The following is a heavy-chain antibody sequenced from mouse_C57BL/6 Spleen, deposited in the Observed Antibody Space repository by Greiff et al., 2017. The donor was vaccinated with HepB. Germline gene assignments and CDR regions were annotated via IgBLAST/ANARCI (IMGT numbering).Heavy chain of an antibody. CDR3: TRWYYYGRGY. CDR1: GYTFTDYE. CDR2: IDPETGGT. V-gene: IGHV1-15*01. Sequence: VQLQQSGAELVRPGASVTLSCKASGYTFTDYEMHWVKQTPVHGLEWIGAIDPETGGTAYNQKFKGKAILTADKSSSTAYMELRSLTSEDSAVYYCTRWYYYGRGYWGEGTSVTVSS. J-gene: IGHJ4*01.